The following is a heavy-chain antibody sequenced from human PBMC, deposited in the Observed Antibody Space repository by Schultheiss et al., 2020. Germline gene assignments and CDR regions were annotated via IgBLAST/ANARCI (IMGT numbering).Heavy chain of an antibody. CDR1: GFTFDDYA. V-gene: IGHV3-21*01. CDR2: ISSSSSYI. D-gene: IGHD3-10*01. CDR3: ASAYVPGSTMVQGVNGH. Sequence: GGSLRLSCAASGFTFDDYAMHWVRQAPGKGLEWVSSISSSSSYIYYADSVKGRFTISRDNAKNSLYLQMNSLRAEDTAVYYCASAYVPGSTMVQGVNGHWGQGTLVTGSS. J-gene: IGHJ4*02.